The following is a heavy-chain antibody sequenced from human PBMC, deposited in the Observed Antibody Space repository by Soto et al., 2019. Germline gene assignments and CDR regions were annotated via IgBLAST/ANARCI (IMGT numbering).Heavy chain of an antibody. CDR1: GGSVSSGSYY. Sequence: RSLTCTVPGGSVSSGSYYWSWIRQPPGKGLEWIGYIYYSGSTNYNPSLKSRVTISVDTSKNQFSLKLSSVTAADTAVYYCARGVRILTGYYRDYWGQGTLVTVSS. CDR3: ARGVRILTGYYRDY. J-gene: IGHJ4*02. D-gene: IGHD3-9*01. V-gene: IGHV4-61*01. CDR2: IYYSGST.